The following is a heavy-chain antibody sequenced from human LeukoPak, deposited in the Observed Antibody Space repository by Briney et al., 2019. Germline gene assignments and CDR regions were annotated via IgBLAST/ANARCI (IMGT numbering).Heavy chain of an antibody. CDR3: ARQGENYYGSGTYFNYRWFDP. V-gene: IGHV4-61*02. CDR1: GGSISSGNYY. Sequence: SQTLSPTCTVSGGSISSGNYYWSWVRQPAGKGLEYIGRIFTSVSTNYNPSLKSRVTISVDTSKNQFSLKLSSVTAADTAVYYCARQGENYYGSGTYFNYRWFDPWGQGTLVTVSS. J-gene: IGHJ5*02. D-gene: IGHD3-10*01. CDR2: IFTSVST.